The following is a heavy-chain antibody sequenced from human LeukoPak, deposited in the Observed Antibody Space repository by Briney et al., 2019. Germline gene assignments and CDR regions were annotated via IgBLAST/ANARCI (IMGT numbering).Heavy chain of an antibody. J-gene: IGHJ5*02. V-gene: IGHV1-8*02. CDR2: MNPNSGNT. D-gene: IGHD6-13*01. CDR1: GYTFTSYD. CDR3: ARAGRIAAAENWFDP. Sequence: ASVKVSCKASGYTFTSYDINWVRQATGQGLEWMGWMNPNSGNTGYAQKFQGRVTMTRNTSISTAYMELSRLRSDDTAVYYCARAGRIAAAENWFDPWGQGTLVTVSS.